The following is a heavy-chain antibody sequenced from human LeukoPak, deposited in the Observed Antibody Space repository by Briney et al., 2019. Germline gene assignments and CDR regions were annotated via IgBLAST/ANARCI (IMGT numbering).Heavy chain of an antibody. Sequence: ASVKVSCKASGYTFTGYYMHWVRQAPGQGLEWMGWINPNSGGTNYAQKFQGRVTMTRDTSISTAYMELSRLRSDDTAVYYCATARIRGLWFLDYWGQGTLVTVSS. J-gene: IGHJ4*02. CDR1: GYTFTGYY. CDR3: ATARIRGLWFLDY. V-gene: IGHV1-2*02. CDR2: INPNSGGT. D-gene: IGHD3-10*01.